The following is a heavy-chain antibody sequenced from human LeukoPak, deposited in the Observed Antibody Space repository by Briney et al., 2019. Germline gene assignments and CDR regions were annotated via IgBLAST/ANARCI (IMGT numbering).Heavy chain of an antibody. CDR2: IYYSGST. Sequence: SETLSLTCAVSGGSISSGGYSWSWIRQPPGKGLEWIGYIYYSGSTYYNPSLKSRVTISVDTSKNQFSLKLSSVTAADTAVYYCAGGSWSGYYFDYWGQGTLVTVSS. CDR1: GGSISSGGYS. J-gene: IGHJ4*02. D-gene: IGHD6-13*01. V-gene: IGHV4-30-4*07. CDR3: AGGSWSGYYFDY.